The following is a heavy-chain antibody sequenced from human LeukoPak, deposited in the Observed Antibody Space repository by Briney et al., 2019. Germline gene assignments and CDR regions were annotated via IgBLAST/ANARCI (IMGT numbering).Heavy chain of an antibody. D-gene: IGHD5-12*01. Sequence: SQTLSLTCTVSGGSISSGSYYWSWIRQPAGKGLEWIGYIYYSGSTNYNPSLKSRVTISVDTSKNQFSLKLSSVTAADTAVYYCARDGVATIGFDYWGQGTLVTVSS. CDR2: IYYSGST. CDR1: GGSISSGSYY. V-gene: IGHV4-61*10. CDR3: ARDGVATIGFDY. J-gene: IGHJ4*02.